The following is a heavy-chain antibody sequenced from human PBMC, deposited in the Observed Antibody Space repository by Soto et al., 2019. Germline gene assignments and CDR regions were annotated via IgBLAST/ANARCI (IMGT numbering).Heavy chain of an antibody. J-gene: IGHJ4*02. CDR3: ARDFAYFDS. Sequence: SETLSLTCSVPGGSISSYYWSWIRQPPGKGLEWIGYIYYSGSTNYNPSLKSRVTISMDTSKNQFSLNLDSVTAADTAVYFCARDFAYFDSWGQGTLVTVSS. D-gene: IGHD3-3*01. V-gene: IGHV4-59*01. CDR2: IYYSGST. CDR1: GGSISSYY.